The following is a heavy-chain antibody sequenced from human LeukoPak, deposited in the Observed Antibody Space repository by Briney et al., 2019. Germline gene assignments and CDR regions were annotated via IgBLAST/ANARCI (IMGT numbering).Heavy chain of an antibody. D-gene: IGHD4-17*01. J-gene: IGHJ4*02. Sequence: SETQSLTCTVSGGSISSYYWSWIRQPRGKGLEWIGYIYYSGSTNYNPSLKSRVTISVDTSKNQFSLKLSSVTAADTAVYYCARDLYGDYYFDYWGQGTLVTVSS. CDR2: IYYSGST. CDR1: GGSISSYY. CDR3: ARDLYGDYYFDY. V-gene: IGHV4-59*01.